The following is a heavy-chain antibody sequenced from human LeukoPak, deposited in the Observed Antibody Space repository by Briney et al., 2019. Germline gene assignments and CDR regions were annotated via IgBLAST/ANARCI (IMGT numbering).Heavy chain of an antibody. CDR3: ARGGSVTHRIDY. D-gene: IGHD1-14*01. V-gene: IGHV4-39*01. Sequence: SETLSLTCTVSGGSISSTSYYWGWIRQPPGKGLEWIGSIYYSGSTYYNPSLKSRVTISIDTSKNQFSLMLSSVTAADTAVYYCARGGSVTHRIDYWGQGTLVTVSS. J-gene: IGHJ4*02. CDR2: IYYSGST. CDR1: GGSISSTSYY.